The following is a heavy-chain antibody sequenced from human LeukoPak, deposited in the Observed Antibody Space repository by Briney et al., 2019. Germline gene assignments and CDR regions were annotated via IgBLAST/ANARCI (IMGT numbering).Heavy chain of an antibody. CDR3: ARVYLERLTAGYFDH. CDR1: GFTLSENN. J-gene: IGHJ4*02. CDR2: ISDDGRHN. D-gene: IGHD2-8*01. Sequence: GGSLRLSCAASGFTLSENNVHWVRQAPGKGLEWVAVISDDGRHNYYADSVKGRFTISRDNSKSTLYLQMNSLRDDDSAAYFCARVYLERLTAGYFDHWGQGTQVTVSP. V-gene: IGHV3-30*04.